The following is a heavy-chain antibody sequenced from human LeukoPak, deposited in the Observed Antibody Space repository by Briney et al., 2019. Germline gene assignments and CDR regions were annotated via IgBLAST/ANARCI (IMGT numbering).Heavy chain of an antibody. CDR1: GGIFSSYT. CDR3: ARALGPDNDAFDI. CDR2: IIPILGIA. J-gene: IGHJ3*02. V-gene: IGHV1-69*02. Sequence: SVKVSCKASGGIFSSYTISWVRQAPGQGLEWMGRIIPILGIANYAQKFQGRVTITADKSTSTAYMELSSLRSEDTAVYYCARALGPDNDAFDIWGQGTMVTVSS. D-gene: IGHD1-14*01.